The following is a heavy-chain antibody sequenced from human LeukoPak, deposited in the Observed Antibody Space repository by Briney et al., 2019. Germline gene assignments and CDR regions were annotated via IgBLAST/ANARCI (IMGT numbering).Heavy chain of an antibody. CDR1: GYTFTSYD. CDR2: MNPNSGNT. V-gene: IGHV1-8*01. D-gene: IGHD2-15*01. CDR3: ARAPPYCSGGRCYPDF. J-gene: IGHJ4*02. Sequence: ASVKVSCKASGYTFTSYDINWVRQATGQGLEWMGWMNPNSGNTGYAQKFQGRVTMTRNTSISTAYMELSRLRSDDTAVYYCARAPPYCSGGRCYPDFWGQGTLVTVSS.